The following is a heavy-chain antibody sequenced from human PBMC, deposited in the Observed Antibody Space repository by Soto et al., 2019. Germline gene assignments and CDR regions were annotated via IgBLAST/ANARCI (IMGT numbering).Heavy chain of an antibody. V-gene: IGHV2-5*02. J-gene: IGHJ5*02. Sequence: QPLTVMSVSSGFSLSASHMGLGWIRLPPGKAIECVALKYWDDDKRYSPSLKDRLTISKGTSSNQAVLTITNVDPGDKATYFYANAGDCDLLTIDPWGQGTPVTVYS. CDR2: KYWDDDK. CDR1: GFSLSASHMG. D-gene: IGHD2-21*02. CDR3: ANAGDCDLLTIDP.